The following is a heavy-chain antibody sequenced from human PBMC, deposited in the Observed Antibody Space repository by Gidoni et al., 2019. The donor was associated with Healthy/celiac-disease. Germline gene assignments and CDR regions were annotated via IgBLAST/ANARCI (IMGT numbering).Heavy chain of an antibody. CDR3: AKYAHCSSTSCYVDWFDP. J-gene: IGHJ5*02. Sequence: EVQLLESGRGLVQPGGSLTLSCAASGFTFSSYAMSWVRQAPGKGLEWGSAISGSGGSTYYADTVKGRFTISRDNSKNTLYLQMNSLRAEDTAVYYCAKYAHCSSTSCYVDWFDPWGQGTLVTVSS. CDR1: GFTFSSYA. CDR2: ISGSGGST. V-gene: IGHV3-23*01. D-gene: IGHD2-2*01.